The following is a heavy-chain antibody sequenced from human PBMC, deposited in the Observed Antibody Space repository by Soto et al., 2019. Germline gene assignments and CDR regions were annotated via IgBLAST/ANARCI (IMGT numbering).Heavy chain of an antibody. CDR2: ISGSGGST. J-gene: IGHJ1*01. CDR1: GFTFSSYA. D-gene: IGHD6-19*01. CDR3: AKKGTGAVVVRDQYFQH. Sequence: GGSLRLSCAASGFTFSSYAMSWVRQAPGKGLEWVSAISGSGGSTYYADSVKGRFTISRDNSKNTLYLQMNSLRAEDTAVYYCAKKGTGAVVVRDQYFQHWGQGTLVTVSS. V-gene: IGHV3-23*01.